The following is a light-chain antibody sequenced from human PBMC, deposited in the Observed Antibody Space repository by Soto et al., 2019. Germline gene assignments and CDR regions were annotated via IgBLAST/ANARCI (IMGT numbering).Light chain of an antibody. CDR1: NSDVSRYNY. Sequence: LTQPAPGSGSRGRKITISCSGTNSDVSRYNYASWYQQHPGKAPELMIYEVSHRPSGVSNRFSGSKSDNTASLTISGLQAEDEADDYCSSYTSISTLYVFGTGTKVTVL. J-gene: IGLJ1*01. CDR3: SSYTSISTLYV. CDR2: EVS. V-gene: IGLV2-14*01.